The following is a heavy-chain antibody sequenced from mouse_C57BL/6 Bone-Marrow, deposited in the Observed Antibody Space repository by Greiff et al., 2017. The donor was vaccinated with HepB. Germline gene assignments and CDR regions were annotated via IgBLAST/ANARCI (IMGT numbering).Heavy chain of an antibody. Sequence: VQLQQSGAELARPGASVKLSCKASGYTFTSYGISWVKQRTGQGLEWIGEIYPRSGNTYYNEKFKGKATLTADKSSSTAYMELRSLTSEDSAVYFCARCYYGYDDVLFDYWGQGTTLTVSS. J-gene: IGHJ2*01. D-gene: IGHD2-2*01. CDR1: GYTFTSYG. V-gene: IGHV1-81*01. CDR2: IYPRSGNT. CDR3: ARCYYGYDDVLFDY.